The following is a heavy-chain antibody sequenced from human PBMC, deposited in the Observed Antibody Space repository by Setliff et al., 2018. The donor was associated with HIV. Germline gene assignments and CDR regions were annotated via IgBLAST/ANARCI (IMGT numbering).Heavy chain of an antibody. CDR1: GFTFSNYG. V-gene: IGHV3-33*06. CDR2: IWYDGSNK. Sequence: GGSLRLSCAASGFTFSNYGMHWVRQAPGKGLEWVAVIWYDGSNKYYADSVKGRFTISRDNSKNTLYLQMNSLRAEDTAVYYCAKGGYDILTGYYEGRGGMDVWGQGTTVTVSS. CDR3: AKGGYDILTGYYEGRGGMDV. D-gene: IGHD3-9*01. J-gene: IGHJ6*02.